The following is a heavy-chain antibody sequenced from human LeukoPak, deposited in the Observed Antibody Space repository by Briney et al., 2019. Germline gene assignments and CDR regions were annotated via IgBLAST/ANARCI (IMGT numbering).Heavy chain of an antibody. D-gene: IGHD2-2*01. J-gene: IGHJ6*03. Sequence: SETLSLTCTVSGGSISSYYRSWIRQPPGKGLEWIGYIYYSGSTNYNPSLKSRVTMSVDTSKNQFSLKLSSVTAADTAVYYCARTQKGDIVVVPAAAPYYYMDVWGKGTTVTVSS. CDR2: IYYSGST. CDR1: GGSISSYY. V-gene: IGHV4-59*12. CDR3: ARTQKGDIVVVPAAAPYYYMDV.